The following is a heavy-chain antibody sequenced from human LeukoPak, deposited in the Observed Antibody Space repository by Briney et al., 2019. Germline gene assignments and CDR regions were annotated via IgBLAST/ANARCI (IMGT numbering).Heavy chain of an antibody. Sequence: GASVKVSCKASGYTFTGYYMHWVRQAPRQGLEWMGWINPNSGGTNYAQKFQGRVTMTRDTSISTAYMELSRLRSDDTAVYYCARVRLSSSSPTDYWGQGTLVTVSS. V-gene: IGHV1-2*02. CDR2: INPNSGGT. J-gene: IGHJ4*02. CDR3: ARVRLSSSSPTDY. D-gene: IGHD6-6*01. CDR1: GYTFTGYY.